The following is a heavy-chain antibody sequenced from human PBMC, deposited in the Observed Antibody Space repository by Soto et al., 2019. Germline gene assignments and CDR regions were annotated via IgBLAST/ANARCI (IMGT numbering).Heavy chain of an antibody. CDR1: GYSFTSYW. Sequence: GASVKVSCKASGYSFTSYWIGWVRQMPGKGLEWMGIIYPGDSDTRYSPSLQGQVTISADKSISTAYLQWSSLKASDTAMYYCAGGGVRGVITRTRDYYGMDVWGQGTKVTVS. V-gene: IGHV5-51*03. D-gene: IGHD3-10*01. J-gene: IGHJ6*02. CDR3: AGGGVRGVITRTRDYYGMDV. CDR2: IYPGDSDT.